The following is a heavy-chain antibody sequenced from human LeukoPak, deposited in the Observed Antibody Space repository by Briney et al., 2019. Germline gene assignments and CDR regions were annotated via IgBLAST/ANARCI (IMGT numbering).Heavy chain of an antibody. D-gene: IGHD3-10*01. CDR3: EKQARVGAFDI. Sequence: PSETLSLTCTVSGGSISSSSYYWGWIRQPPGKGLEWIGSIYYSGSTYYNPSLKCRVTISVDTSKNQFSLKLSSVAAADTAVYYCEKQARVGAFDIWGQGTMVTVSS. CDR2: IYYSGST. J-gene: IGHJ3*02. V-gene: IGHV4-39*07. CDR1: GGSISSSSYY.